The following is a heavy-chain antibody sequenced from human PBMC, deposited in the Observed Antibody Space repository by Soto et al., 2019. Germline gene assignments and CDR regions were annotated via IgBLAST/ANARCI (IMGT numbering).Heavy chain of an antibody. V-gene: IGHV3-9*01. D-gene: IGHD3-16*01. CDR2: ISWNSGSI. J-gene: IGHJ5*02. CDR3: AKGPRGLYNWFDP. CDR1: GFTFDDYA. Sequence: EVPLVESGGGLVQPGRSLRLSCAASGFTFDDYAMHWVRQAPGKGLEWVSGISWNSGSIGYADSVKGRFTISRDNAKNSLYLQMNSLRAEDTALYYCAKGPRGLYNWFDPWGQGTLVTVSS.